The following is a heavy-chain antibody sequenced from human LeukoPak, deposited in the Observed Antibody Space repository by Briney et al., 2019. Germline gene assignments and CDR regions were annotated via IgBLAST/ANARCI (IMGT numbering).Heavy chain of an antibody. CDR1: GFPFSTHW. CDR3: ARSNREFASGSGDY. CDR2: IKKDGSVK. D-gene: IGHD3-10*01. V-gene: IGHV3-7*05. Sequence: GGSLRLSCAASGFPFSTHWMSWVRQAPGKGLEWVANIKKDGSVKSCVDSVKGRFSISRDNAKNSLYLQMNSLRAEDTAVYYCARSNREFASGSGDYWGQGTLVTVST. J-gene: IGHJ4*02.